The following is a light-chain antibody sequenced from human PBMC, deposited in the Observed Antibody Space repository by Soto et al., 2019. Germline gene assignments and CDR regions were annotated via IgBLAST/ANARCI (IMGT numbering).Light chain of an antibody. CDR1: RSDVGAYNY. CDR2: EVT. J-gene: IGLJ1*01. V-gene: IGLV2-14*01. Sequence: QSVLTQPASVSGSPGQSIAISCTGTRSDVGAYNYVSWYQQHPGKAPKLMISEVTNRPSGVSDRFSGSKPGNTASLTISGLQAEDEADYYCSSFTSRFTFVFGTGTKATVL. CDR3: SSFTSRFTFV.